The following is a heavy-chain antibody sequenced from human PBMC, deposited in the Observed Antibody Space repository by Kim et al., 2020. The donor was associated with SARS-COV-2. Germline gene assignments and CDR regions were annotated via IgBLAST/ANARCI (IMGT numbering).Heavy chain of an antibody. V-gene: IGHV1-18*01. J-gene: IGHJ4*02. Sequence: YAQKLQGRVTMTTDTSTSTAYMELRSLRSDDTAVYYCARARTPGFSLMDYWGQGTLVTVSS. CDR3: ARARTPGFSLMDY.